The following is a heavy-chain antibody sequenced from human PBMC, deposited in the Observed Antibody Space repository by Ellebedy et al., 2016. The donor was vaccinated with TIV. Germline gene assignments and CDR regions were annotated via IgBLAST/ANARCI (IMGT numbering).Heavy chain of an antibody. CDR2: NSPHNGNT. Sequence: AASVKVSCKTSGYTFETCGIDWVRQAPGQGLEWMGWNSPHNGNTKYAEKFKDRVTISTDTSTSTAYIELRSLRSDDTAVYYGAILGESWGFMYWGQGGLVSVSS. V-gene: IGHV1-18*01. J-gene: IGHJ4*02. D-gene: IGHD3-16*01. CDR3: AILGESWGFMY. CDR1: GYTFETCG.